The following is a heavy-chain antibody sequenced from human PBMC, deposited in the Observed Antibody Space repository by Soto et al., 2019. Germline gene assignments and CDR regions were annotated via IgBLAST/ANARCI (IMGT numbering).Heavy chain of an antibody. CDR1: GYSFTSYW. Sequence: GESLKISCKGSGYSFTSYWISWVRQMPGKGLEWMGRIDPSDSYTNYSPSFQGHVTISADKSISTAYLQWSSLKASDTAMYYCARRVYCSSTRCYHVHYWGQGTLVTVFS. CDR2: IDPSDSYT. D-gene: IGHD2-2*01. J-gene: IGHJ4*02. V-gene: IGHV5-10-1*01. CDR3: ARRVYCSSTRCYHVHY.